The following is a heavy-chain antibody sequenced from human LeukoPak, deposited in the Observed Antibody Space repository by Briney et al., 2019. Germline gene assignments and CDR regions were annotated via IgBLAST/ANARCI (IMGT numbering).Heavy chain of an antibody. Sequence: ASETLSLTCAVYGGSFSGYYWSWIRQPPGKGLEWIGEINHSGSTNYNPSLKSRVTISVDTSKNQFSLKLSSVTAADTAVYYCARGGATTVTTQPDPYYYGMDVWGQGTTVTVSS. CDR1: GGSFSGYY. V-gene: IGHV4-34*01. D-gene: IGHD4-17*01. CDR2: INHSGST. J-gene: IGHJ6*02. CDR3: ARGGATTVTTQPDPYYYGMDV.